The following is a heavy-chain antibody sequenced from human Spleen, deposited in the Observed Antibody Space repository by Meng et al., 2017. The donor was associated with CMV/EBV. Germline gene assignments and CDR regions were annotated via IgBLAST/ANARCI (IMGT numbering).Heavy chain of an antibody. CDR1: GFTFSTYA. CDR2: VSYDGETK. Sequence: GESLKISCSGSGFTFSTYAVNWVRQAPGKGLEWVAVVSYDGETKYYADSVKGRFTISRDNSKNTVYLQMNSLEREDTAVYYCARDSSTSLNYHYGMDVWGQGTTVTVSS. J-gene: IGHJ6*02. D-gene: IGHD2-2*01. CDR3: ARDSSTSLNYHYGMDV. V-gene: IGHV3-30*04.